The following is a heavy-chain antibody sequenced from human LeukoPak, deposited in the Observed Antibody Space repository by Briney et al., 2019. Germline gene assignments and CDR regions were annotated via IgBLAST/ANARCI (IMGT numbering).Heavy chain of an antibody. CDR2: VSGSGDRM. D-gene: IGHD6-13*01. Sequence: GGSLRLSCAASGFTFSSYWMSWVRQAPGKGLEWVATVSGSGDRMYHADSVKGRFTISRDNSKNTIYLQMNSLRAEDTALYYCAKAAAAPGFDFWSQGTLVTVSS. V-gene: IGHV3-23*01. J-gene: IGHJ4*02. CDR1: GFTFSSYW. CDR3: AKAAAAPGFDF.